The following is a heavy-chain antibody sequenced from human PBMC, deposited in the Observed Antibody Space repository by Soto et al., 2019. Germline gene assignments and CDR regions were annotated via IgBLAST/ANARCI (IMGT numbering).Heavy chain of an antibody. V-gene: IGHV1-69*02. CDR2: IIPILDIA. D-gene: IGHD4-17*01. Sequence: QVQLVQSGAEVKKPGSSVKVSCKASGGTVSTYTISWVRQAPGQGLEWMGRIIPILDIATYAQKFQDRVTITADKSTRTAYMELTSLRAEDTAMYYCARSHGDYYYYGLDVWGQGTTVTVSS. J-gene: IGHJ6*02. CDR3: ARSHGDYYYYGLDV. CDR1: GGTVSTYT.